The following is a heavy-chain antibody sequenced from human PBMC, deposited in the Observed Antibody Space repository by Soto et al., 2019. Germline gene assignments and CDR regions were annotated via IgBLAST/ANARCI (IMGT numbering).Heavy chain of an antibody. Sequence: EMQLVESGGGLVKPGGSLRLSCATSGFPFSSYAINWVRQAPGKGLQWISSISSGSRYIYYADSVKGRFTISRDNANNPHYLQMSSLRAEDTAVYYCARDGLLSFGDVLKLHYMDVWGKGTTVTVSS. V-gene: IGHV3-21*01. CDR2: ISSGSRYI. D-gene: IGHD3-10*01. CDR1: GFPFSSYA. J-gene: IGHJ6*03. CDR3: ARDGLLSFGDVLKLHYMDV.